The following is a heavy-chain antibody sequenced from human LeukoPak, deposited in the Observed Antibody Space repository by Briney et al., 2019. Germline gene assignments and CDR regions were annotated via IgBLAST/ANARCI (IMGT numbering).Heavy chain of an antibody. Sequence: SVEVSCKASGGSFNNYAVTWVRQAPGQGLEWMGGFIPILDTTNYAPNFQGRVTITTDESSTTAYMELSSLKWEDTALYYCARSNDYDYHFNYWGQGTLVTVSS. D-gene: IGHD5-12*01. V-gene: IGHV1-69*05. CDR1: GGSFNNYA. CDR3: ARSNDYDYHFNY. CDR2: FIPILDTT. J-gene: IGHJ4*02.